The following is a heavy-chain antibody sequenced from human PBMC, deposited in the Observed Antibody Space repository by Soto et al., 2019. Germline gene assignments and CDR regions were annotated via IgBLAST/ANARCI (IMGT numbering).Heavy chain of an antibody. CDR3: ARLYGHYEGYYFDC. CDR1: GFTFSSYW. J-gene: IGHJ4*02. D-gene: IGHD4-17*01. V-gene: IGHV3-7*01. CDR2: IKQDGSEK. Sequence: EVQLVESGGGLVQPGGSLRLSCAASGFTFSSYWMSWVRQAPGKGLEWVANIKQDGSEKYYVDSVKGRFTISRDNAKNSLYLQMNSLRAKDTAVYYCARLYGHYEGYYFDCWGQGTLVTVSS.